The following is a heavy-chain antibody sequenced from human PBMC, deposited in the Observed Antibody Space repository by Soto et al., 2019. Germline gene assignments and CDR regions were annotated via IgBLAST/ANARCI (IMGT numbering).Heavy chain of an antibody. CDR1: AGSITTSY. CDR2: ISYRGSX. D-gene: IGHD3-22*01. V-gene: IGHV4-59*01. J-gene: IGHJ5*02. CDR3: ASSGIVGREVNTWFDP. Sequence: PSETLSLTCTVSAGSITTSYWSWIRQPLGKALEWIGYISYRGSXXXXXXXXXRXTISIDTSKSQISLKLTSMTTADTAVYYCASSGIVGREVNTWFDPWGQGTLVTVSS.